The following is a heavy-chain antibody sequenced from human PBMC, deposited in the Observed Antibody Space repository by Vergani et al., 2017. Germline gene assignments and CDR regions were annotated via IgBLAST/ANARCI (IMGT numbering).Heavy chain of an antibody. CDR3: ARALGYCSSTSCYRGGGYYYYGMDV. J-gene: IGHJ6*02. V-gene: IGHV1-8*01. CDR1: GYTFTSYD. D-gene: IGHD2-2*01. Sequence: QVQLVQSGAEVQKPGASVKVSCKASGYTFTSYDINWVRQATGQGLERMGWMNPNSGNTGYAQKFQGRVTMTRNTSISTAYMELSSLRSEDTAVYYCARALGYCSSTSCYRGGGYYYYGMDVWGQGTTVTVSS. CDR2: MNPNSGNT.